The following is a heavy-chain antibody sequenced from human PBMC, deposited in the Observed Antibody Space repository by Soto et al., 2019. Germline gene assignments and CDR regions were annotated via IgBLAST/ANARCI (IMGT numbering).Heavy chain of an antibody. J-gene: IGHJ6*02. CDR3: ARDPYRYGSASHAAVGMDV. D-gene: IGHD3-10*01. Sequence: PSETLSLTCTVSGGSISSGGYYWSWIRQHPGKGLEWIGYIYYSGSTYYNPSLKSRVTISVDTSKNQFSLRLSCVTAADTAVYYCARDPYRYGSASHAAVGMDVWGQRTTVTVSS. CDR1: GGSISSGGYY. V-gene: IGHV4-31*03. CDR2: IYYSGST.